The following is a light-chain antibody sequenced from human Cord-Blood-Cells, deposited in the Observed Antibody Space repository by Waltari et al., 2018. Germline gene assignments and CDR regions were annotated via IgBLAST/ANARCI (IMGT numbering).Light chain of an antibody. Sequence: QSALTQPRSVSGSPGQSVTISCTGTSSDVGGYNYVSWYQQHPGKAPKLMIYDVSKRPSWVPDRFSGSKSGNTASLTISGLQAEDEAYYYCCSYAGSYTFVFGTGTKVTVL. CDR2: DVS. J-gene: IGLJ1*01. CDR1: SSDVGGYNY. CDR3: CSYAGSYTFV. V-gene: IGLV2-11*01.